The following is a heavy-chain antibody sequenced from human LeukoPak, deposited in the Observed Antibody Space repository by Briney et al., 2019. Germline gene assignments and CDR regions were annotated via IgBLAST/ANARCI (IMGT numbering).Heavy chain of an antibody. V-gene: IGHV3-9*01. CDR3: TRDRGSTTMLRGVNHY. D-gene: IGHD3-10*01. CDR2: ISWNSARI. J-gene: IGHJ4*02. Sequence: HPGRSLRLSCAASGFTFDDYAMHWVRQAPGKGLEWVSSISWNSARIGYADSVKGRFTISRDNAKNSLYLQMNSLRAEDTAVYYCTRDRGSTTMLRGVNHYWGQGTLVTVSS. CDR1: GFTFDDYA.